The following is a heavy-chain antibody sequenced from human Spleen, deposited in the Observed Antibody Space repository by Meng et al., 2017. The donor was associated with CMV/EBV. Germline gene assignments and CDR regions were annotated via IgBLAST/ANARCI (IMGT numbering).Heavy chain of an antibody. CDR3: AKGDYSNSWGIDY. CDR2: ITWDGGTA. V-gene: IGHV3-43D*03. CDR1: GFTVSSNY. Sequence: GGSLRLSCAASGFTVSSNYMSWVRQAPGKGLEWVSLITWDGGTAYYADAVKGRFTISRDNSKKSLYLQMNSLRGEDSGLYYCAKGDYSNSWGIDYWGQGSLVTVSS. J-gene: IGHJ4*02. D-gene: IGHD4-11*01.